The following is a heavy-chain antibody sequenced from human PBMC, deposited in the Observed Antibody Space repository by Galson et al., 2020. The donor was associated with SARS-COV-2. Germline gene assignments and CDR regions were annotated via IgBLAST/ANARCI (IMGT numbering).Heavy chain of an antibody. CDR3: ARDMKYYDILTGYITPGKYYYYGMDV. CDR2: ISYDGSNK. J-gene: IGHJ6*02. D-gene: IGHD3-9*01. V-gene: IGHV3-30*03. CDR1: GFTFSSYG. Sequence: LSLTCAASGFTFSSYGMHWVRQAPGKGLEWVAVISYDGSNKYYADSVKGRFTISRDNSKNTLYLQMNSLRAEDTAVYYCARDMKYYDILTGYITPGKYYYYGMDVWGQGTTVTVSS.